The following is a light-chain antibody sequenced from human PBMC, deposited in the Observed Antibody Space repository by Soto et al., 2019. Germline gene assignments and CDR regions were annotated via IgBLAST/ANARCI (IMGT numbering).Light chain of an antibody. CDR1: QSVSSSY. CDR2: GTS. Sequence: EIVWTQSPGTLSLSQGERATLSCRASQSVSSSYLAWYQQKPGQAPRLLIYGTSSRATGIPDRFSGSGSGTDFTLTISRLEPEDFAVYYCQQRSNWPLTFGQGTRLEIK. J-gene: IGKJ5*01. V-gene: IGKV3D-20*02. CDR3: QQRSNWPLT.